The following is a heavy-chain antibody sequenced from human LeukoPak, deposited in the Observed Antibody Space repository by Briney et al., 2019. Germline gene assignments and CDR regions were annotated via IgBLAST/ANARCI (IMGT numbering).Heavy chain of an antibody. CDR1: GGSFSGYY. J-gene: IGHJ5*02. V-gene: IGHV4-34*01. CDR2: INHSGST. Sequence: SETLPLTCAVYGGSFSGYYWSWIRQPPGKGLEWIGEINHSGSTNYNPSLKSRVTISVDTSKNQFSLKLSSVTAADTAVYYCARAGYSSGWCVDPWGQGTLVTVSS. CDR3: ARAGYSSGWCVDP. D-gene: IGHD6-19*01.